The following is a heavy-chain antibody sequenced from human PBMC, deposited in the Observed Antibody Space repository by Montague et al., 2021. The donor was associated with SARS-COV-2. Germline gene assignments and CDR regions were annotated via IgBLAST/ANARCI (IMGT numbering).Heavy chain of an antibody. CDR3: ARVLGDYDRMDV. CDR1: GVFISSRSYY. Sequence: SETLSLTCTVSGVFISSRSYYWGWIRQPPGKGLEWIGNIYNSGGTDYNSSLRSRITISADTSMNQFSLKLTYVTAADTAVYYCARVLGDYDRMDVWGKGTSVTVYS. D-gene: IGHD3-22*01. V-gene: IGHV4-39*01. CDR2: IYNSGGT. J-gene: IGHJ6*04.